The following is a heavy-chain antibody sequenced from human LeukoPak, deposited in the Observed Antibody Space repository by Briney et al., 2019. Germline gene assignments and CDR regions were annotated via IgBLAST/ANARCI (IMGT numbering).Heavy chain of an antibody. CDR2: INHSGST. CDR3: ARGRMLPYFDY. Sequence: SQTLSLTCTVSGGSISSGGYYWNWIRQHPGKGLEWIGEINHSGSTNYNPSLKSRVTISVDTSKNQFSLKLSSVTAADTAVYYCARGRMLPYFDYWGQGTLVTVSS. V-gene: IGHV4-31*03. D-gene: IGHD1-14*01. CDR1: GGSISSGGYY. J-gene: IGHJ4*02.